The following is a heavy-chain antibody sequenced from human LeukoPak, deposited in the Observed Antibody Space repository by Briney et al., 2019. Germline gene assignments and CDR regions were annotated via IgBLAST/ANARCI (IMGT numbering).Heavy chain of an antibody. V-gene: IGHV3-74*01. CDR3: ARGYDSSGP. CDR2: INSDGSRP. D-gene: IGHD3-22*01. Sequence: GGSLRLSCAASGFTFSSFWMHWVRQAPGKGLVWVSRINSDGSRPSYADSVKGRFTSTRDHAKNPLYLQMNSLRAEDRAVFYGARGYDSSGPWGEGTQVTVSS. J-gene: IGHJ4*02. CDR1: GFTFSSFW.